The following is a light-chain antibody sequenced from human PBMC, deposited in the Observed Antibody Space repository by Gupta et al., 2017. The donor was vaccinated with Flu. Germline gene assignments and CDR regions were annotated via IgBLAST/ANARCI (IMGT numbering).Light chain of an antibody. CDR3: ATWDDGLSGRV. CDR2: SND. V-gene: IGLV1-47*02. J-gene: IGLJ3*02. Sequence: QSVLTQPPSASGTPGQRVAISCSGSSSNIGSRSVSWYQQVPGTAPKLLIYSNDTRPSGVPDRFSGSKSGTSASLAISGLRSEDEADYYCATWDDGLSGRVFGGGTKLTVL. CDR1: SSNIGSRS.